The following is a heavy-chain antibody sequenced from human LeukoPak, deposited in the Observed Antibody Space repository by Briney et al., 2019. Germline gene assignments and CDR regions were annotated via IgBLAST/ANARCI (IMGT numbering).Heavy chain of an antibody. Sequence: PGGSLRLSCAASGFSFSSYWMSWVRQAPGKGLEWVANIKQDGSEKYYVDSVKGRLTISRGNAKNSLYLQMNGLRAEDTAVYYCVGHSDYWGQGTLVTVSS. CDR3: VGHSDY. V-gene: IGHV3-7*01. CDR1: GFSFSSYW. CDR2: IKQDGSEK. D-gene: IGHD3-16*01. J-gene: IGHJ4*02.